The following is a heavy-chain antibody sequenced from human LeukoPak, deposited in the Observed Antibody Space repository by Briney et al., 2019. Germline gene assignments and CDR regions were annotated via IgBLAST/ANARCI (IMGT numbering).Heavy chain of an antibody. CDR2: IDRDGSRI. V-gene: IGHV3-74*01. J-gene: IGHJ1*01. Sequence: GGSLRLSCAVSGFTFSSYWMHWVRQAPGKGLVWVSRIDRDGSRINYADSVKGRFTISRDDAKNSLFLQMNSLRAGDTAIYYCARLKYGSPQHWGQGTLVTVSS. CDR3: ARLKYGSPQH. D-gene: IGHD1-26*01. CDR1: GFTFSSYW.